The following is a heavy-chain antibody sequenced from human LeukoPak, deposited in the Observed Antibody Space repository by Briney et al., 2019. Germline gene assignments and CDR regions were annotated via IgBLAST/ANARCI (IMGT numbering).Heavy chain of an antibody. D-gene: IGHD6-19*01. CDR1: GFTFSNYN. Sequence: PGGSLRLSCAASGFTFSNYNMNWVRQAPGKGLEWVSSITSGSSFIYYTDSVKGRFTISRDNAKNSLYLQMNSLRAEDTAVYYCARGPVAALHFDYWGQGTLVTVSS. J-gene: IGHJ4*02. CDR3: ARGPVAALHFDY. V-gene: IGHV3-21*01. CDR2: ITSGSSFI.